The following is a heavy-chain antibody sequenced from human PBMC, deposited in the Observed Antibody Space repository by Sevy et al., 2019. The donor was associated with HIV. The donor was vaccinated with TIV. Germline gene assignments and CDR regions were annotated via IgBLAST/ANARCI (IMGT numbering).Heavy chain of an antibody. D-gene: IGHD6-13*01. CDR3: AREYSSSETLHV. V-gene: IGHV4-59*01. CDR1: GGSIHNSY. CDR2: IHSSGST. Sequence: SETLSLTCTVSGGSIHNSYWSWIRQSPGKGLEWIGYIHSSGSTNGNPSLKGRVTISVDTSKKQFSLNLKSVTAADSGIYYCAREYSSSETLHVWGQGTTVTVSS. J-gene: IGHJ6*02.